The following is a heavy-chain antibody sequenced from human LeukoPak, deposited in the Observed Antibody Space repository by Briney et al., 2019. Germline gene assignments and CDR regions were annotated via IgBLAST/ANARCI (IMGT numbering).Heavy chain of an antibody. CDR1: GYTFTSYG. V-gene: IGHV1-18*01. D-gene: IGHD3-3*01. CDR3: ARGGFSGEWFSDLDY. CDR2: ISAYNGNT. J-gene: IGHJ4*02. Sequence: GSVKVSCKASGYTFTSYGISWVRQAPGQGLEWMGWISAYNGNTNYAQKLQGRVTMTTDTSTSTAYMELTRLRSDDTAVYYCARGGFSGEWFSDLDYWGQGTLVTVSS.